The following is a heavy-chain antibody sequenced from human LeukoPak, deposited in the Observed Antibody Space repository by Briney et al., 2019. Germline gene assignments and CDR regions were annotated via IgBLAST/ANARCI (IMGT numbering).Heavy chain of an antibody. CDR3: ARGSPYAS. Sequence: SETLSLTCTVSGGSISSSSYYWGWIRQPPGKGLEWIGSIYYSGSTYYNPSLKSRVTISVDTSKNQFSLKLTSVTAADTAVYYCARGSPYASWGQGTLVTVSS. D-gene: IGHD1-26*01. CDR2: IYYSGST. J-gene: IGHJ5*02. V-gene: IGHV4-39*01. CDR1: GGSISSSSYY.